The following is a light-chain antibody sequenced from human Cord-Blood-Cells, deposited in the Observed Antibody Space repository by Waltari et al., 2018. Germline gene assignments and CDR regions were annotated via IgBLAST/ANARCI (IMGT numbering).Light chain of an antibody. CDR3: SSYTSSSTLNWV. CDR1: SSDVGGYNY. V-gene: IGLV2-14*01. J-gene: IGLJ3*02. Sequence: QSALTQPASVSGSPGQSITTSCTGTSSDVGGYNYVSWYQQHTGKAPKLMIYAVSNLPSGVSNRFSGSKSGNTASLTISGLQAEDEADYYCSSYTSSSTLNWVFGGGTKLTVL. CDR2: AVS.